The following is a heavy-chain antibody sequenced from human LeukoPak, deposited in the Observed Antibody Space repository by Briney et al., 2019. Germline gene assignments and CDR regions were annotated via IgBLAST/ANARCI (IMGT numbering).Heavy chain of an antibody. CDR2: ISTSSDST. CDR3: ASGLYGGVFDN. Sequence: GGSLRLSCVMSGFTFSNYAMNWVRQAPGKGLEWVSDISTSSDSTYHIESVRGRFTISRDNSKNTLYLQMNSLRVDDTAVYYCASGLYGGVFDNWGQGTLVSVSS. J-gene: IGHJ4*02. D-gene: IGHD4/OR15-4a*01. V-gene: IGHV3-23*01. CDR1: GFTFSNYA.